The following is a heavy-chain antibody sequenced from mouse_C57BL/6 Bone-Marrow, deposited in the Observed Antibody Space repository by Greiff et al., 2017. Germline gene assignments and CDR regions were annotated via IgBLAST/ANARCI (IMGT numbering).Heavy chain of an antibody. D-gene: IGHD2-5*01. J-gene: IGHJ3*01. V-gene: IGHV1-81*01. CDR1: GYTFTSYG. Sequence: QVQLQQSGAELARPGASVKLSCTASGYTFTSYGISWVKQRTGQGLEWIGEIYPRSGNTYYNEKFKGKATLTADRSSSTAYMELRSLTSEDAAVYFCAREGANYSNYLGWFAYWGQGTLVTVSA. CDR2: IYPRSGNT. CDR3: AREGANYSNYLGWFAY.